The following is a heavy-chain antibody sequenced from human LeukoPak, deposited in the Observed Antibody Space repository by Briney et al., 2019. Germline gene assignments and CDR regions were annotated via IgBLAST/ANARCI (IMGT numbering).Heavy chain of an antibody. D-gene: IGHD3-9*01. CDR1: GGSISSSSYC. CDR3: ARLYNDIWAFLYYFDY. J-gene: IGHJ4*02. V-gene: IGHV4-39*07. CDR2: IYYSGST. Sequence: QSSETLSPTCTVSGGSISSSSYCWGWIRQPPGKGLEWIGSIYYSGSTYYNPSLKSRVTISVDTSKNQFSLKLSSVTAADTAVYYCARLYNDIWAFLYYFDYWGQGTLVTVSS.